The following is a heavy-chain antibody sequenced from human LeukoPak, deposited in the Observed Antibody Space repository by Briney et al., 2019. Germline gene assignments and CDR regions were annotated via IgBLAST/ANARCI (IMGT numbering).Heavy chain of an antibody. J-gene: IGHJ4*02. CDR3: ARDRYYDSSGGY. Sequence: GGSLRLSCAASGFTVSSNYMSWVRQAPGKGLEGVSVIYSGGSTYYADSVKGRFTISRDNSKNTLYLQMNSLRAEDTAVYYCARDRYYDSSGGYWGQGTLVTVSS. CDR2: IYSGGST. V-gene: IGHV3-66*01. CDR1: GFTVSSNY. D-gene: IGHD3-22*01.